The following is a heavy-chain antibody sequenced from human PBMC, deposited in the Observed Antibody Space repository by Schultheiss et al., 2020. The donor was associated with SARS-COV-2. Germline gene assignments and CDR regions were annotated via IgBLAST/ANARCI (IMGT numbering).Heavy chain of an antibody. J-gene: IGHJ5*02. V-gene: IGHV4-30-2*01. CDR2: IYHSGST. Sequence: SQTLSLTCTVSGGSISSGDYYWSWIRQPPGKGLEWIGYIYHSGSTYYNPSLKSRVTISVDRSKNQFSLKLSSVTAADTAVYYCARGSNYYGSGSPNWFDPWGQGTLVTVSS. CDR1: GGSISSGDYY. CDR3: ARGSNYYGSGSPNWFDP. D-gene: IGHD3-10*01.